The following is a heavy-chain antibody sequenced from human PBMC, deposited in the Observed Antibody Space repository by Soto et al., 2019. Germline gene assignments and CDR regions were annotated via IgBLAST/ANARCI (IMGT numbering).Heavy chain of an antibody. J-gene: IGHJ5*02. CDR2: VYFSGST. D-gene: IGHD3-3*02. V-gene: IGHV4-61*08. Sequence: SENLSLTCNVSGDSVSGCDYYWSWIRQPPGKGLEWIGHVYFSGSTNYIPSLKCRLTMSVDTAKNQFSLKLNSVTAADTAVYYCARIPVYTFMAYGGDP. CDR1: GDSVSGCDYY. CDR3: ARIPVYTFMAYGGDP.